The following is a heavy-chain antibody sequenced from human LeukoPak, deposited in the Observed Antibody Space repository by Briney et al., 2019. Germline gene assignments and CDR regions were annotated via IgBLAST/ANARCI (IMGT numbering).Heavy chain of an antibody. CDR1: DGSISGYH. Sequence: SETLSLTCTVSDGSISGYHWSWIRQPPGKGPEWIGYIYYSGSTNYNPSLKSRVTISVDTSKNQFSLKLSSVTAADTAVYYCARLGMVGAFDYWGQGTLVTVSS. D-gene: IGHD2-15*01. V-gene: IGHV4-59*08. CDR3: ARLGMVGAFDY. CDR2: IYYSGST. J-gene: IGHJ4*02.